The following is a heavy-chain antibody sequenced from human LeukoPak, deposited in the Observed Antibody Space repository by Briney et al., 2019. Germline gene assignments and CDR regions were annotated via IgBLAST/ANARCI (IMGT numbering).Heavy chain of an antibody. CDR1: GYSFTSYW. CDR2: IDPTDSYT. D-gene: IGHD6-19*01. Sequence: RGESMNISCKSSGYSFTSYWISWVRQMPGKGLEWMGRIDPTDSYTNYSPSFQGHVTISADKSISTAYLQWSSLKASDTAMYYCARRSKSSGWYIEGDFDYWGQGTLVTVSS. V-gene: IGHV5-10-1*01. CDR3: ARRSKSSGWYIEGDFDY. J-gene: IGHJ4*02.